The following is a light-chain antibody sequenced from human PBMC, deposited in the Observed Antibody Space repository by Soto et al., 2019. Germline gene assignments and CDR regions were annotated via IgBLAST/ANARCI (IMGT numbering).Light chain of an antibody. CDR2: GAS. J-gene: IGKJ2*01. V-gene: IGKV3-20*01. Sequence: NFLTQSPATLSLSPGERATLSCRASQSVGIYLAWYQQKPGQAPRLLIYGASSRATGIPDRFSGSGSGTDFILTISRLEPEDVAVYYCQQYESSPMYTFGQGTKLEL. CDR1: QSVGIY. CDR3: QQYESSPMYT.